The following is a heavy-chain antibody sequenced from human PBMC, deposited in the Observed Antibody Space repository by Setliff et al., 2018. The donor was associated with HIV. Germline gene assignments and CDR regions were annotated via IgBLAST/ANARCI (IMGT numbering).Heavy chain of an antibody. CDR3: TRTYCSSTSCYDDC. V-gene: IGHV3-7*01. J-gene: IGHJ4*02. CDR1: GFSISDYS. Sequence: PGGSLRLSCVASGFSISDYSMTWVRQAPGKGLEWVANIKEDGSEERYVDSVRGRFTVSRDNAKMSLYLQMNSLRAEDTAVYYCTRTYCSSTSCYDDCWGQGTLVTVSS. D-gene: IGHD2-2*01. CDR2: IKEDGSEE.